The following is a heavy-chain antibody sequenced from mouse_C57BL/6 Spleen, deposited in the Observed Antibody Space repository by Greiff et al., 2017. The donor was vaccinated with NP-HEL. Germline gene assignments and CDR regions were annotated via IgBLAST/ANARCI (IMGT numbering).Heavy chain of an antibody. D-gene: IGHD1-1*01. CDR2: ISYDGSN. CDR1: GYSITSGYY. CDR3: ARGGSGYYGSSTGFAY. J-gene: IGHJ3*01. Sequence: EVQLQESGPGLVKPSQSLSLTCSVTGYSITSGYYWNWIRQFPGNKLEWMGYISYDGSNNYNPSLKNRISITRDTSKNQFFLKLNSVTTEDTATYYCARGGSGYYGSSTGFAYWGQGTLVTVSA. V-gene: IGHV3-6*01.